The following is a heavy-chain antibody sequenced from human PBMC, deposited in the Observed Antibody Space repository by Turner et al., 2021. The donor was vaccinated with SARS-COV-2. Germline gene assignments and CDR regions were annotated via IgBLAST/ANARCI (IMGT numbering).Heavy chain of an antibody. CDR3: ARGEVGYCSGGRCYSGSY. V-gene: IGHV1-69*01. D-gene: IGHD2-15*01. Sequence: QVQLAQSGAEVKKPGSSVKVSCKASGGTFSSYAISWVRQAPGQGLEWMGGIIPIFGTANYAQKFQGRVTITADESTSTAYMELSSLRSEDTAVYYCARGEVGYCSGGRCYSGSYWGQGTLVTVSS. J-gene: IGHJ4*02. CDR1: GGTFSSYA. CDR2: IIPIFGTA.